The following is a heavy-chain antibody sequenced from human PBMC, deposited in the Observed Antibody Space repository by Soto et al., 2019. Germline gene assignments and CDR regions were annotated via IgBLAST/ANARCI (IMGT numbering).Heavy chain of an antibody. CDR1: GYTFTSYG. J-gene: IGHJ4*02. CDR2: ITTDKGKI. Sequence: QVQLVQSGPEVKKPGASVKVSCKTSGYTFTSYGISWVRQAPGQGLEWMGWITTDKGKITYAQKFQGRVTMTTDTPTSTAYMELRSLRSDDTAVYYCATRSPAFDYWGQGTLVTVSS. V-gene: IGHV1-18*01. CDR3: ATRSPAFDY.